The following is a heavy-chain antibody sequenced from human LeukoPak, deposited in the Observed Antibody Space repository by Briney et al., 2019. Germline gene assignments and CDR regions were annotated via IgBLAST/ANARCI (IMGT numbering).Heavy chain of an antibody. CDR3: AREASYCGGDCDWFDP. V-gene: IGHV1-46*01. CDR2: INPSGGST. Sequence: ASVKVSCKASGYTFTSYYMHWVRQAPGQGLEWMGMINPSGGSTSYAQKFQGRGTMTRDRSTSTVYMELSSLRSEDTAVYYCAREASYCGGDCDWFDPWGQGTLVTVSS. D-gene: IGHD2-21*02. CDR1: GYTFTSYY. J-gene: IGHJ5*02.